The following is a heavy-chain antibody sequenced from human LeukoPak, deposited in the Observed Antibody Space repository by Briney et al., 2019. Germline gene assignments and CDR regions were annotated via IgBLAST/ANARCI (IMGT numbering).Heavy chain of an antibody. D-gene: IGHD3-10*01. CDR2: MYTSGST. J-gene: IGHJ3*02. CDR1: GDSISNCY. CDR3: ARPGRSGALDI. V-gene: IGHV4-4*07. Sequence: PSETLSLTCTVSGDSISNCYWNWIRQPAGKGLEWIGRMYTSGSTNYNPSLRSRVTMSVDTSKNQFSLELSSVTAADTAVYYCARPGRSGALDIWGQGTMVTVSS.